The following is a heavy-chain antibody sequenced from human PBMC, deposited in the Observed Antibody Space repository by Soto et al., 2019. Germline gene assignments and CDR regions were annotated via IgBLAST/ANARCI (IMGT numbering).Heavy chain of an antibody. CDR3: ARADGEYCSSTSCLSGYMDV. Sequence: EVQLVESGGGLVKPGGSLRLSCAASGFTFSSYSMNWVRQAPGKGLEWVSSISSSSSYIYYADSVKGRFTISRDNAKNSLYLKMNSLRAEDTAVYYCARADGEYCSSTSCLSGYMDVWGKGTTVTVSS. CDR1: GFTFSSYS. D-gene: IGHD2-2*01. CDR2: ISSSSSYI. V-gene: IGHV3-21*01. J-gene: IGHJ6*03.